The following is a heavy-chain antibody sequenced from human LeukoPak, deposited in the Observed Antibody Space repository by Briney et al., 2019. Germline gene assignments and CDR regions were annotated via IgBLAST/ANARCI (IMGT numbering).Heavy chain of an antibody. J-gene: IGHJ4*02. CDR3: ASGGYYYDSSGYSSQDY. D-gene: IGHD3-22*01. V-gene: IGHV1-69*06. Sequence: GASVKVSCKASGYTFTYYYMHWVRQAPGQGLEWMGGIIPIFGTANYAQKFQGRVTITADKSTSTAYMELSSLRSEDTAVYYCASGGYYYDSSGYSSQDYWGQGTLVTVSS. CDR2: IIPIFGTA. CDR1: GYTFTYYY.